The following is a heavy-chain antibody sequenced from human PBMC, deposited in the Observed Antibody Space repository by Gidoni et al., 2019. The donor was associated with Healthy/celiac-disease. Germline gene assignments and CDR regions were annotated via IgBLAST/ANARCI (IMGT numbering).Heavy chain of an antibody. Sequence: QVQLQESGPGLVKPSETLSLTCAVSGYSISSGYYWGWIRQPPGKGLEWTGSIYHSGSTYYNPSLKSRVTISVDTSKNQFSLKLSSVTAADTAVYYCARDPTFKWLFKNWFDPWGQGTLVTVSS. CDR1: GYSISSGYY. V-gene: IGHV4-38-2*02. CDR2: IYHSGST. J-gene: IGHJ5*02. CDR3: ARDPTFKWLFKNWFDP. D-gene: IGHD3-22*01.